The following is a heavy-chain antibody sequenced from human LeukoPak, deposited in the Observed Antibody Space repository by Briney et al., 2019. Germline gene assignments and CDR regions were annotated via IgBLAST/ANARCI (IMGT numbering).Heavy chain of an antibody. CDR3: ARGGHCSGGSCYSIYWYFDL. Sequence: GGSLRLSCAASGFTFSSYGVHWVRQAPGKGLEWVAFIRYDGSNKYYADSVKGRFTISRDNSKNTLYLQMNSLRAEDTAVYYCARGGHCSGGSCYSIYWYFDLWGRGTLVTVSS. J-gene: IGHJ2*01. CDR1: GFTFSSYG. D-gene: IGHD2-15*01. V-gene: IGHV3-30*02. CDR2: IRYDGSNK.